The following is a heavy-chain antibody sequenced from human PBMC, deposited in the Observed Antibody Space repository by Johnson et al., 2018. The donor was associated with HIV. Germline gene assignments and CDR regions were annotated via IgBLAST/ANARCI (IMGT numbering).Heavy chain of an antibody. D-gene: IGHD3-22*01. J-gene: IGHJ3*02. V-gene: IGHV3-23*04. CDR1: GLTFSNAW. CDR2: ISGSGGST. CDR3: AKDTEGSGYAFDI. Sequence: VQLVESGGGFVKPGGSLRLSCAASGLTFSNAWMTWVRQAPGKGLEWVSAISGSGGSTYYADSVKGRFTISRDNSKNTLYLQMNSLRAEDTAVYYCAKDTEGSGYAFDIWGQGTMVTVSS.